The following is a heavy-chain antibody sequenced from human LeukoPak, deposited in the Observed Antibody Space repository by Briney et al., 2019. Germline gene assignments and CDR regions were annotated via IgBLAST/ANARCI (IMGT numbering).Heavy chain of an antibody. J-gene: IGHJ4*02. Sequence: ASVKVSCKASGYTFTGYYMHWVRQAPGQGLEWMGWINPNSGGTNYAQKFQGRVTMTRDTSISTAYMELSRLRSDDTAVYYCARYQVLTIDSFDYWGQGTLVTVSS. CDR3: ARYQVLTIDSFDY. CDR2: INPNSGGT. V-gene: IGHV1-2*02. CDR1: GYTFTGYY. D-gene: IGHD3-22*01.